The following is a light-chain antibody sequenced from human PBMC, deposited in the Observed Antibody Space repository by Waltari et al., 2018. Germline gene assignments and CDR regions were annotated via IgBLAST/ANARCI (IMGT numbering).Light chain of an antibody. Sequence: QSALTQPASVSGSPGQSITISCTGTSSDVGSYNYVSWYQQHPGNAPKPLIFEVTDRPSGVSNRFSGSKSGNTASLTISGLQAEDEADYYCSSYTRTTTLYVFGTGTKVTVL. CDR3: SSYTRTTTLYV. J-gene: IGLJ1*01. V-gene: IGLV2-14*03. CDR2: EVT. CDR1: SSDVGSYNY.